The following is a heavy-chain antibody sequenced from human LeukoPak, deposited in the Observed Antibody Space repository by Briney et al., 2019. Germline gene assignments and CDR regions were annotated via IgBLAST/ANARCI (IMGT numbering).Heavy chain of an antibody. CDR1: GGSNSSYY. D-gene: IGHD6-13*01. Sequence: SETLSLTCTVSGGSNSSYYWSWIRQPPGKGLEWIGYIYYSGSTNYNPSLKSRVTISVDTSKNQFSLKLSSVTAADTAVYYCARFVAAAGLPDSWGQGTLVTVSS. CDR3: ARFVAAAGLPDS. CDR2: IYYSGST. J-gene: IGHJ4*02. V-gene: IGHV4-59*08.